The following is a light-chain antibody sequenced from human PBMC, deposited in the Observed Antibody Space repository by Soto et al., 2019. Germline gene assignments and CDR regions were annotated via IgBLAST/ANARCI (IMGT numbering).Light chain of an antibody. CDR2: RAS. J-gene: IGKJ1*01. Sequence: EIVMTQSPATLAGSPGETVTLSCRASQSLSGNLAWYQQKPGQAPRLLIFRASTRATGVRARFSGRGSGTEFSLTISGLQSEDFAVYYCQQYSKWPPWTFGPGTKVEIK. CDR1: QSLSGN. V-gene: IGKV3-15*01. CDR3: QQYSKWPPWT.